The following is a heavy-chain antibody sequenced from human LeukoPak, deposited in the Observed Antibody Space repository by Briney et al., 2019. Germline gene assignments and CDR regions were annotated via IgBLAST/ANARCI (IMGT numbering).Heavy chain of an antibody. Sequence: SETLSLTCAVSGGSISSSGYYWGWIRQPPGKGLEWIGTIYYTGSTYYNPSLQSRVTISVDTSKNQFSLKLSSVTAADTAVYYCARGTATVTNEILPGVWGQGTLVTVSS. J-gene: IGHJ4*02. V-gene: IGHV4-39*07. CDR1: GGSISSSGYY. D-gene: IGHD4-17*01. CDR3: ARGTATVTNEILPGV. CDR2: IYYTGST.